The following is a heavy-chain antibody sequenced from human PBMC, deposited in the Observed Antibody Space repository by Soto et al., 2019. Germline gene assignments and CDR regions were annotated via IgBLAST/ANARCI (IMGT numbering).Heavy chain of an antibody. V-gene: IGHV4-59*01. Sequence: SETLSLTCTVSGGSISNYYWTWVRQPPGKGLEWIGYVYYSGSTNYNPSLESRVTISIDASKNQFSLKMKSVTAADAAVYYCVRDYLLTGFDPWGQGALVTVSS. CDR3: VRDYLLTGFDP. CDR2: VYYSGST. J-gene: IGHJ5*02. CDR1: GGSISNYY. D-gene: IGHD3-9*01.